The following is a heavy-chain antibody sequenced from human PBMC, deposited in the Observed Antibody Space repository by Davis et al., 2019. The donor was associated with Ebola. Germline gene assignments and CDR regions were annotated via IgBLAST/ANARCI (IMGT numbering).Heavy chain of an antibody. Sequence: GESLKISCAASGFTFSSYAMHWVRQAPGKGLEWVAVISYDGSNKYYADSVKGRFTISRDNSKNTLYLQMNSLRAEDTAVYYCARDSFAPDYYYGMDVWGQGTTVTVSS. J-gene: IGHJ6*02. D-gene: IGHD3-10*01. CDR2: ISYDGSNK. V-gene: IGHV3-30-3*01. CDR3: ARDSFAPDYYYGMDV. CDR1: GFTFSSYA.